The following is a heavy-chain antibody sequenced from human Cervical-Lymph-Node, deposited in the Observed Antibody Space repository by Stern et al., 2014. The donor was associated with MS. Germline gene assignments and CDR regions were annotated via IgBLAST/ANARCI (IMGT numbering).Heavy chain of an antibody. CDR3: AHSSYYFHSGSRYYFYYYGMDV. V-gene: IGHV2-5*02. CDR2: IYLGSHK. CDR1: GFSLSTSGVG. Sequence: ESGPTLVKPTQTLTLTCTFSGFSLSTSGVGVAWIRQPPGKALEWLVLIYLGSHKRYSPSLQSRLNITKDASKNQVVFTMTNMDPVDTATYFCAHSSYYFHSGSRYYFYYYGMDVWGQGTTVTVSS. D-gene: IGHD3-10*01. J-gene: IGHJ6*02.